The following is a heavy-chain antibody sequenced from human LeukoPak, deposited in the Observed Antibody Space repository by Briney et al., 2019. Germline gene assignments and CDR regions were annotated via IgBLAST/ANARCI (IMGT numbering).Heavy chain of an antibody. CDR1: GASISSGGYF. CDR2: FFYSGST. D-gene: IGHD6-19*01. Sequence: SETLSLTCTVSGASISSGGYFWGWIRQHPWKGLEWMGYFFYSGSTYYNPSLKSRVTVSVDTSKNQFSLSLSSVTAADTAVYYCARRRLGWYSVDSWGQGTLVTVSS. J-gene: IGHJ4*02. V-gene: IGHV4-39*01. CDR3: ARRRLGWYSVDS.